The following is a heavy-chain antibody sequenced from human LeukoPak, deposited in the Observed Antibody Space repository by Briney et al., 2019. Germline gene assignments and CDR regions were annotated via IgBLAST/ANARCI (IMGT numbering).Heavy chain of an antibody. CDR3: ARDLYCSGGSCYSTPVY. J-gene: IGHJ4*02. V-gene: IGHV1-2*02. CDR2: INPNGGGT. D-gene: IGHD2-15*01. Sequence: ASVKVSCKASGYTFTGYYMHWVRQAPGQGLEWMGWINPNGGGTNYAQKFQGRVTMTRDTSISTAYMELSRLRSDDTAVYYCARDLYCSGGSCYSTPVYWGQGTLVTVSS. CDR1: GYTFTGYY.